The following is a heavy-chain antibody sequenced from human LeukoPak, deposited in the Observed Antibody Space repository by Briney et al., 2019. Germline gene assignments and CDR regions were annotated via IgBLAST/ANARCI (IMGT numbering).Heavy chain of an antibody. D-gene: IGHD6-19*01. CDR1: GGTFSSYT. J-gene: IGHJ6*02. CDR2: IIPILGIA. V-gene: IGHV1-69*02. CDR3: AAGDIAVAGTPNYYYGMDV. Sequence: SVKVSCKASGGTFSSYTISWVRQAPGQGLEWMGSIIPILGIANYAQKFQGRVTITADKSTSTAYMELSSLRSEDTAVYYCAAGDIAVAGTPNYYYGMDVWGQGTTVTVSS.